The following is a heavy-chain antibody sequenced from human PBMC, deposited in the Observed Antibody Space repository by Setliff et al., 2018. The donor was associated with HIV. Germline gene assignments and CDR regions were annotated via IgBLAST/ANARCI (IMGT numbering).Heavy chain of an antibody. D-gene: IGHD5-18*01. J-gene: IGHJ3*01. CDR2: INAGNGNT. CDR1: GYTFTSYA. Sequence: ASVKVSCKASGYTFTSYAMHWVRQAPGQRLEWMGWINAGNGNTKYSQKFQGWVTMTRDTSISTAYMQLSRLRSDDTAVYYCARDRGRGSSYGDDAFDVWGQGTLVTVS. CDR3: ARDRGRGSSYGDDAFDV. V-gene: IGHV1-3*01.